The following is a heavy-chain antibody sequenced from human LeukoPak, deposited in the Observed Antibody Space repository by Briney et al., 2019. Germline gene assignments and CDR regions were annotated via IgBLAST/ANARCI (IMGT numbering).Heavy chain of an antibody. D-gene: IGHD6-19*01. CDR1: RFTFSSYC. J-gene: IGHJ4*02. CDR3: TRHPAEGDY. V-gene: IGHV3-11*03. Sequence: GSLRVSRAASRFTFSSYCMSWVRQAPGNGLESVSYISGSSENTNYADSVKGRFTISRDNAENSLYLQMNSLRAQDTAVYYCTRHPAEGDYWGQAAMAADSS. CDR2: ISGSSENT.